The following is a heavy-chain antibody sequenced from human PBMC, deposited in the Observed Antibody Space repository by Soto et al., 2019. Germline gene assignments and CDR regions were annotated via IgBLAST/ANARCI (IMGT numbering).Heavy chain of an antibody. D-gene: IGHD2-2*01. J-gene: IGHJ4*02. Sequence: QMQLQESGPGLVKPSETLSLTCTVSGGSISGYYWSWIRQSAGMGLEWIGRMHTSGSTNYNPSLKSRVTFSVDMSKNQISLKLTSVTAADTALYYCVRASMPKAHFDSWGQGTLVTVSS. CDR1: GGSISGYY. CDR2: MHTSGST. CDR3: VRASMPKAHFDS. V-gene: IGHV4-4*07.